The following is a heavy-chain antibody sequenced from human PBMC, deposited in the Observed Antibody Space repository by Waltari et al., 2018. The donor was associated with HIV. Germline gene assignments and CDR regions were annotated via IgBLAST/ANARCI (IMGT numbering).Heavy chain of an antibody. CDR1: GYTFTGYS. J-gene: IGHJ4*02. V-gene: IGHV1-3*01. CDR2: INGGQGGK. D-gene: IGHD3-22*01. Sequence: QVQLVQSGAEVKRPGASVTISCRASGYTFTGYSMHWVRQAPGQRIEWMGGINGGQGGKKYPQKLQGRLTITRDTAANTAYMDLTSLTYEDTAVYYCARDYCSDSNCYDSFDYWGQGTLITVSS. CDR3: ARDYCSDSNCYDSFDY.